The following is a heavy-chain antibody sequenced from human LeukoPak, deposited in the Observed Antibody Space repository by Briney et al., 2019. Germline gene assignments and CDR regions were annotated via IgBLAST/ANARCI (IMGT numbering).Heavy chain of an antibody. CDR1: GFTFSSYA. CDR3: ARDGRGEDIVATITFDY. V-gene: IGHV3-30*04. CDR2: ISYDGSNK. J-gene: IGHJ4*02. Sequence: GSLRLSCAASGFTFSSYAMHWVRQAPGKGLEWVAVISYDGSNKYYADSVKGRFTISRDNSKNTLYLQMNSLRAEDTAVYYCARDGRGEDIVATITFDYWGQGTLVTVSS. D-gene: IGHD5-12*01.